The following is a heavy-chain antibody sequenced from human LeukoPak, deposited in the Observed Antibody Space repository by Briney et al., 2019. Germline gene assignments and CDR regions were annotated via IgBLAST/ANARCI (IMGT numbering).Heavy chain of an antibody. Sequence: SETLSLTCTVSGGSISSGSYYWSWIRQPAGKGLEWIGRIYTSGSTNYNPSLMSRVTISVDTSKNQFSLKLSSVTAADTAVYYCARDLSPYTAMVYYYYYYMDVWGKGTTVTVSS. V-gene: IGHV4-61*02. CDR2: IYTSGST. J-gene: IGHJ6*03. CDR1: GGSISSGSYY. D-gene: IGHD5-18*01. CDR3: ARDLSPYTAMVYYYYYYMDV.